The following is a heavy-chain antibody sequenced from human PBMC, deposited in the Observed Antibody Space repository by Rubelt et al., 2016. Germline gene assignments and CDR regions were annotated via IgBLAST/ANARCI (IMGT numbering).Heavy chain of an antibody. V-gene: IGHV1-18*01. D-gene: IGHD1-1*01. Sequence: QVQLVQSGAEVKKPGASVKVSCKASGYTFTSYGISWVRQAPGQGLEGMGWISAYDGHTNYAQNLQGRVTTTSDTSTSTAYMELRSLISDDTAVYFCARYQLAVYAFDIWGQGTMVTASS. CDR1: GYTFTSYG. CDR2: ISAYDGHT. J-gene: IGHJ3*02. CDR3: ARYQLAVYAFDI.